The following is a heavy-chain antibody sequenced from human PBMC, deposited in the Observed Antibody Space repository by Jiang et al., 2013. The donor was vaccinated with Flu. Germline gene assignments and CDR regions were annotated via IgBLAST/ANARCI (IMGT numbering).Heavy chain of an antibody. V-gene: IGHV3-33*01. CDR3: ARDKGVVVAATLDY. D-gene: IGHD2-15*01. J-gene: IGHJ4*02. CDR1: GFTFSSYG. CDR2: IWYDGSNK. Sequence: VQLVESGGGVVQPGRSLRLSCAASGFTFSSYGMHWVRQAPGKGLEWVAVIWYDGSNKYYADSVKGRFTISRDNSKNTLYLQMNSLRAEDTAVYYCARDKGVVVAATLDYWGSREPWSPSPQ.